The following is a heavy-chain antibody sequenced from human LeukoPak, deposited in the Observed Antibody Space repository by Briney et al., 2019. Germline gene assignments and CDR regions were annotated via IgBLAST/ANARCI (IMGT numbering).Heavy chain of an antibody. D-gene: IGHD6-19*01. J-gene: IGHJ4*02. CDR3: AKAGSSAWYYFDY. CDR2: IRYDGSNK. V-gene: IGHV3-30*02. CDR1: GFTFSSYG. Sequence: PGGSLRLSCAASGFTFSSYGMHWVRQAPGKGLEWVAYIRYDGSNKYYVDSVKGRFIISRDNYKNTLYLQMNSLRAEDTAVYYCAKAGSSAWYYFDYWGQGTLVTVSS.